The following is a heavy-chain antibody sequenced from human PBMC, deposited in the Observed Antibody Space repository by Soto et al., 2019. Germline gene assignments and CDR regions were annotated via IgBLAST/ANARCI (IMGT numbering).Heavy chain of an antibody. CDR1: GFTFSSYA. Sequence: GGSLRLSCAASGFTFSSYAMSWVRQAPGKGLEWVSAISGSGGSTYYADSVKGRFTISRDNSKNTLYLQMNSLRAEDTAVYYCARASSLTDMVVVVAATPYYYGMDVWGQGTTVTVSS. CDR2: ISGSGGST. D-gene: IGHD2-15*01. CDR3: ARASSLTDMVVVVAATPYYYGMDV. J-gene: IGHJ6*02. V-gene: IGHV3-23*01.